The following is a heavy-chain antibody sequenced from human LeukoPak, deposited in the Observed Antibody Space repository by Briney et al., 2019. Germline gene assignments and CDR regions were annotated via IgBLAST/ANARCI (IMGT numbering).Heavy chain of an antibody. J-gene: IGHJ3*02. CDR3: ARDLVSYYYDSSGYPFGAFDI. V-gene: IGHV1-2*02. D-gene: IGHD3-22*01. CDR1: GYTFTSYY. Sequence: ASVKVSCKASGYTFTSYYMHWVRQAPGQGLEWMGWINPNSGGTNYAQKFQGRVTMTRDTSISTAYMELSRLRSDDTAVYYCARDLVSYYYDSSGYPFGAFDIWGQGTMVTVSS. CDR2: INPNSGGT.